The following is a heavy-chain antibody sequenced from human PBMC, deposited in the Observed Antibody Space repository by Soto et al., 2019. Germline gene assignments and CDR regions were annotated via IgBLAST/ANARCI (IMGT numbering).Heavy chain of an antibody. V-gene: IGHV3-7*05. CDR3: AKGPYYYDSSGYYYFDY. Sequence: GGSLRLSCVASGFTFSSYYMTWVRQAPGEGLEWVANMNQDGSEKYYVDSVKGRFTISRDNSKNTLYLQMNSLRAEDTAVYYCAKGPYYYDSSGYYYFDYWGQGTLVTVSS. CDR1: GFTFSSYY. D-gene: IGHD3-22*01. J-gene: IGHJ4*02. CDR2: MNQDGSEK.